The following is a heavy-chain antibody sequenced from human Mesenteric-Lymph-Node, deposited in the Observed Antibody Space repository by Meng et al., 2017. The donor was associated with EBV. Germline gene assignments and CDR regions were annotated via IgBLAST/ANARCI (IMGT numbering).Heavy chain of an antibody. Sequence: VQVQGSGHGPVKASDTLSLTCSVSVDSISSYYWTWIRQPPGKGLEWIGHIYYGGGTYYSPSLKSRVSMLVDTSKNHLSMKLTSVTAADTAIYYCARMYYYESSGPSFDFWGQGILVTVSS. CDR2: IYYGGGT. CDR3: ARMYYYESSGPSFDF. V-gene: IGHV4-59*01. J-gene: IGHJ4*02. D-gene: IGHD3-22*01. CDR1: VDSISSYY.